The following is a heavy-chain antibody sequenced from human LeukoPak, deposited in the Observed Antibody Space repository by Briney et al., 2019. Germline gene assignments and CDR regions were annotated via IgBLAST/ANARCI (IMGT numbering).Heavy chain of an antibody. V-gene: IGHV4-4*07. CDR3: ARGSSFDY. J-gene: IGHJ4*02. CDR2: IDASGSS. Sequence: SGTLSLTCTVSDDSISSYYWSWIRQPAGQGLEWIGHIDASGSSNYNPSLKSRVTMSLDTSKNQFSLNLSSVTAADTAVYYCARGSSFDYWGQGTLVTVSS. CDR1: DDSISSYY.